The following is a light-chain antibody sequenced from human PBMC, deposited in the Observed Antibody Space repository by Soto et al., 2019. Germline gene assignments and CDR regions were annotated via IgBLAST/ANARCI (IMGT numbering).Light chain of an antibody. J-gene: IGLJ3*02. Sequence: QSALTQPASMSGSPGQSITISCTGTRTDAGGYNYVSWYQQHPAKVPKLLIYEVSNRPSGVSNRFSGSKSGSTASLTISGLQPEDEGDYYCSSYTRSNTWVFGGGTQVTVL. V-gene: IGLV2-14*01. CDR1: RTDAGGYNY. CDR2: EVS. CDR3: SSYTRSNTWV.